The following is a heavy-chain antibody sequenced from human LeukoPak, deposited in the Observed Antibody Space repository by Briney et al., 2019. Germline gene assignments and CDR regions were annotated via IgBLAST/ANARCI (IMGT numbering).Heavy chain of an antibody. CDR1: GFTFSSYW. J-gene: IGHJ4*02. CDR2: INSDGSST. V-gene: IGHV3-74*01. Sequence: GGSLRLSCAASGFTFSSYWMHWVRQAPGKGLVWVSRINSDGSSTSYADSVKGRFTISRDNAKNTLHLQMNSLRAEDTAVYYCAREEYYYDSSGYYYYFDYWGQGTLVTVSS. D-gene: IGHD3-22*01. CDR3: AREEYYYDSSGYYYYFDY.